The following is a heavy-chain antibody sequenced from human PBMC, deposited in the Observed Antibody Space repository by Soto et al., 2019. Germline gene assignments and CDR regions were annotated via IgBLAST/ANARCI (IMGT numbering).Heavy chain of an antibody. CDR1: GFTFSTDS. CDR3: ARFLASGFAD. CDR2: ISTSGATR. D-gene: IGHD6-19*01. J-gene: IGHJ4*02. V-gene: IGHV3-48*02. Sequence: EVQLVESGGGLVQPGGSLRLSCVASGFTFSTDSMNWVRQAPGKGLEWVAHISTSGATRYYADSVKGRVTISRDNAKTPMYLQMDSLRNEATALYHSARFLASGFADWDQGTLVTVSS.